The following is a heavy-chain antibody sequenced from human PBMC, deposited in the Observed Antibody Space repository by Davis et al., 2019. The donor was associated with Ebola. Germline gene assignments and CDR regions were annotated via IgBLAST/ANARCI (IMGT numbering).Heavy chain of an antibody. CDR1: GYTFTSYG. J-gene: IGHJ4*02. V-gene: IGHV1-18*01. Sequence: ASVKVSCKASGYTFTSYGISWVRQAPGQGLEWMGWISAYNGNTNYAQKLQGRVTMTTDTSTSTAYMELRSLRSDDTAVYYCARVDVLRFLEWFSDYWGQGTLVTVSS. CDR2: ISAYNGNT. D-gene: IGHD3-3*01. CDR3: ARVDVLRFLEWFSDY.